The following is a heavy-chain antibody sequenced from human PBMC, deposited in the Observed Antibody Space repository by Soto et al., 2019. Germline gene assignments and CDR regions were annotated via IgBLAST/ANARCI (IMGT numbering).Heavy chain of an antibody. CDR3: ARGIGRYDILTGDMDV. V-gene: IGHV3-30-3*01. J-gene: IGHJ6*02. CDR2: ISYDASNK. CDR1: GFPFSSYP. D-gene: IGHD3-9*01. Sequence: QVQMVECGGGVVQSGRSVRLSCAASGFPFSSYPVHLVRQAPGKGLEWVAVISYDASNKYYADSVKGRVTISRDNSKNTRYRQMSSLRAEDTGVYYCARGIGRYDILTGDMDVSCQEGTVTVCS.